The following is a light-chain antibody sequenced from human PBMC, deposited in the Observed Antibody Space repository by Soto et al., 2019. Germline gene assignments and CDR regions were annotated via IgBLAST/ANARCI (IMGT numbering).Light chain of an antibody. CDR2: GAS. CDR1: QSVSSNY. J-gene: IGKJ1*01. Sequence: ETELTQSPGTLSLSPGERATLSCRASQSVSSNYIAWYQQKPGQAPRLLIYGASSRATGIPDRFSGSGSGTDFTLTISRLEPEDFAVYYCQQYGGSPPQTFGQGTKVEIK. V-gene: IGKV3-20*01. CDR3: QQYGGSPPQT.